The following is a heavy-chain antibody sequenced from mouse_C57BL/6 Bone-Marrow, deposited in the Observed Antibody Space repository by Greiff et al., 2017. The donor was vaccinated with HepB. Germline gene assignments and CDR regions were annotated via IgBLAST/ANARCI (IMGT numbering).Heavy chain of an antibody. D-gene: IGHD2-12*01. Sequence: EVKLVESGAELVRPGASVKLSCTASGFNIKDDYMHWVKQRPEQGLEWIGWIDPENGDTEYASKFQGKATITADTSSNTAYLQLSSLTAEDTAVYYCTTRDYKDYWGQGTTLTVSS. CDR1: GFNIKDDY. V-gene: IGHV14-4*01. J-gene: IGHJ2*01. CDR2: IDPENGDT. CDR3: TTRDYKDY.